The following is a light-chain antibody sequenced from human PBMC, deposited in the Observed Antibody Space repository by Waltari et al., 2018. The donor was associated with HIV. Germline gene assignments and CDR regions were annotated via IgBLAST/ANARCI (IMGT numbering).Light chain of an antibody. J-gene: IGLJ3*02. V-gene: IGLV2-18*02. CDR3: SSYTTSSTWV. Sequence: QSALTQPPSVSGSLGQSVTISCTGTSSDIGAYNPVSWYQQSPGTAPKSRIYEVTHRPSGVPCRCSGSKSGNTASLTISGLQADDEADYYCSSYTTSSTWVFGGGTKLTVL. CDR1: SSDIGAYNP. CDR2: EVT.